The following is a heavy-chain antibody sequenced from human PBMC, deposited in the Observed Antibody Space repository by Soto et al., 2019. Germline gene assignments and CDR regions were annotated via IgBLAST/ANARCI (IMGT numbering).Heavy chain of an antibody. CDR3: ARAIVPAAITKYYYYYGMDV. D-gene: IGHD2-2*02. Sequence: GASVKVSCKASGYTFTSYDINWVRQATGQGLELMGWMNPNSGNTGYAQKFQGRVTMTRNTSISTAYMELSSLRSEDTAVYYCARAIVPAAITKYYYYYGMDVWGQGTTVTVSS. V-gene: IGHV1-8*01. J-gene: IGHJ6*02. CDR2: MNPNSGNT. CDR1: GYTFTSYD.